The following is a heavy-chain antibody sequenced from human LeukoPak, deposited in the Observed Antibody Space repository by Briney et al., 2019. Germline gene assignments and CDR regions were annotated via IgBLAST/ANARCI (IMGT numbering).Heavy chain of an antibody. J-gene: IGHJ4*02. CDR1: GFTVTSNY. CDR2: IYSGGSA. D-gene: IGHD3-10*01. Sequence: GGSLRLSCAPSGFTVTSNYMSWVRHAPGEGLEWGSVIYSGGSAYYADSVKGRFTISRDNPKNTRYLQMNSLRAEDTAVYYCARYYIEGRCFDYGGQGTLATVSS. CDR3: ARYYIEGRCFDY. V-gene: IGHV3-66*01.